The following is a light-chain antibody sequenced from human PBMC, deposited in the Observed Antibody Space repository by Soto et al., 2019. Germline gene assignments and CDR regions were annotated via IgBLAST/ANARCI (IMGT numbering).Light chain of an antibody. V-gene: IGKV3-20*01. Sequence: EFVLTQSPGTLSLSPGERATLSCRASQTVRNNYLAWYQQKPGQAPRLLIYDASNRATGIPDRFSGGGSGTDFTLTISRLEPVDFAVYYCQQFSSYPLTFGGGTKVEI. CDR3: QQFSSYPLT. CDR1: QTVRNNY. J-gene: IGKJ4*01. CDR2: DAS.